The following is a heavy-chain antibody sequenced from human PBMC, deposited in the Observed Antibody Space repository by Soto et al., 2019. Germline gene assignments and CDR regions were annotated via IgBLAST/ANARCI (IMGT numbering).Heavy chain of an antibody. CDR1: GGTXSSYA. CDR3: ARSLVATIWGFDY. D-gene: IGHD5-12*01. Sequence: SXKVSCTAAGGTXSSYASGWVRQAPGQGLEWIGGIIPIFGTANYAKKLQVRVTITAYESTITAHMELSSLRSEDTDVYYCARSLVATIWGFDYWGQGTQGTVSS. CDR2: IIPIFGTA. V-gene: IGHV1-69*13. J-gene: IGHJ4*02.